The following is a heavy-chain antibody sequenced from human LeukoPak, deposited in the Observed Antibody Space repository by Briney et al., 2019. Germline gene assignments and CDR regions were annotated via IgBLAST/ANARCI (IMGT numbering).Heavy chain of an antibody. Sequence: PSETLSLTCTVSGGSISSYYWSWIRQPPGRGLEWIGYIYYSGSTNYNPSLKSRVTISVDTSKNQFSLKLSSVTAADTAVYYCARDLCSGEAFDIWGQGTMVTVSS. V-gene: IGHV4-59*01. CDR1: GGSISSYY. CDR3: ARDLCSGEAFDI. J-gene: IGHJ3*02. D-gene: IGHD7-27*01. CDR2: IYYSGST.